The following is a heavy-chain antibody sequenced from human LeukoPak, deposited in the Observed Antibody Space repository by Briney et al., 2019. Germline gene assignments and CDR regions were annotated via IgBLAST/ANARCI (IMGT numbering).Heavy chain of an antibody. V-gene: IGHV4-59*01. CDR1: GGSISSYY. D-gene: IGHD5-18*01. CDR3: AREKGYSYGSYFDY. Sequence: SETLSLTCTVSGGSISSYYWSWIRQPPGKGLEWIGYIYYSGITNYNPSLKSRVTISVDTSKNQFSLRLSSVTAADTAVYYRAREKGYSYGSYFDYWGQGTLVTVSS. CDR2: IYYSGIT. J-gene: IGHJ4*02.